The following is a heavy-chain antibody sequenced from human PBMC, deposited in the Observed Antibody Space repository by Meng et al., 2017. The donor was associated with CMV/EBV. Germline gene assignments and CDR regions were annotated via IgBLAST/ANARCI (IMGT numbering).Heavy chain of an antibody. V-gene: IGHV4-34*01. J-gene: IGHJ6*02. CDR1: GGSFSGYY. D-gene: IGHD3-10*01. CDR2: INHSGST. Sequence: SETLSLTCAVYGGSFSGYYWSWIRQPPGKGLEWIGEINHSGSTNYNPSLKSRVTISVDTSKNQFSLKLSSVTAADTAVYYCASTMVRGVRGYYYGMDVWGQGTTVTVSS. CDR3: ASTMVRGVRGYYYGMDV.